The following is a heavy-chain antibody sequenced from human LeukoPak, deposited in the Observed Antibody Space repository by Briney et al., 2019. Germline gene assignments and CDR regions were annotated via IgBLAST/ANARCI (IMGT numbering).Heavy chain of an antibody. CDR2: ISSSSSYI. CDR1: GFTFSSYS. CDR3: ARDPISYCSGGSCYGGQGDY. D-gene: IGHD2-15*01. V-gene: IGHV3-21*01. J-gene: IGHJ4*02. Sequence: GGSLRLSCAASGFTFSSYSMNWDRQAPGKGLEWVSSISSSSSYIYYADSVKGRFTISRDNAKNSLYLQMNSLRAEDTAVYYCARDPISYCSGGSCYGGQGDYWGQGTLVTVSS.